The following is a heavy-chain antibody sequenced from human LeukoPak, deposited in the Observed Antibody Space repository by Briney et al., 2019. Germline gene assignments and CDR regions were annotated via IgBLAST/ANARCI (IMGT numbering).Heavy chain of an antibody. CDR3: ARDAYYGSGNKATDY. CDR1: GFTFSSYA. J-gene: IGHJ4*02. Sequence: GGSLRLSCAASGFTFSSYAMSWVRQAPGKGLEWVSAISGSGGSTYYADSVKGRFTISRDNSKNTLYLQMSSLRAEDTAVYYCARDAYYGSGNKATDYWGQGTLVTVSS. V-gene: IGHV3-23*01. D-gene: IGHD3-10*01. CDR2: ISGSGGST.